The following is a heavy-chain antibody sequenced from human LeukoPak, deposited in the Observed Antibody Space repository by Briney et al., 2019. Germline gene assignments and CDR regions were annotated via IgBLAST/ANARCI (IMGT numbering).Heavy chain of an antibody. Sequence: ASVKVSCKASGYTFTSYYMHWVRQAPGQGLEWMGIINPSGGSTSYAQKFQGRVTMTRDTSTSTVYMELSSLRSEDTAVYYCARDSSSWPRYYYYYGMDVWGQGTTVSVSS. CDR2: INPSGGST. V-gene: IGHV1-46*01. D-gene: IGHD6-13*01. J-gene: IGHJ6*02. CDR1: GYTFTSYY. CDR3: ARDSSSWPRYYYYYGMDV.